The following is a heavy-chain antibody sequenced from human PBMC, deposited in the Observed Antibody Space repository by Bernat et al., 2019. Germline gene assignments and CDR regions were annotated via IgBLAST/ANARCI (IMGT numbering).Heavy chain of an antibody. Sequence: EVQLVESGGGLVQPGGSLRLSCAASGFTLSTYSMNWVRQAPGKGLEWVSYISSSSSTIYYADSVKGRFTISRDNAKNSLHLQMNSLRAEDTAVYYCARDLTVAYGMDVWGQGTTVTVS. J-gene: IGHJ6*02. CDR2: ISSSSSTI. CDR3: ARDLTVAYGMDV. CDR1: GFTLSTYS. V-gene: IGHV3-48*01. D-gene: IGHD4/OR15-4a*01.